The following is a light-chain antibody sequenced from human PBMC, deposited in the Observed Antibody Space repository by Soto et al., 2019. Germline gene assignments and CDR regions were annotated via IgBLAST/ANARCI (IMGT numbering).Light chain of an antibody. CDR2: DTF. Sequence: IVLTQSPATLSFSPGERATLSCRASQSIAIYLAWYQQKSGQSPRLLIYDTFNRAPGIPDRFSGSGSGTDFTLTISSLEPEDFAVYYCQQRATWPWTFGQGTTVEFK. J-gene: IGKJ1*01. V-gene: IGKV3-11*01. CDR3: QQRATWPWT. CDR1: QSIAIY.